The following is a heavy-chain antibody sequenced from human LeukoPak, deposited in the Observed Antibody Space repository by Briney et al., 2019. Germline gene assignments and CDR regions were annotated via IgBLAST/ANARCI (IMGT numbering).Heavy chain of an antibody. CDR2: ISSNGGST. CDR3: ARSTAVAAPFDY. J-gene: IGHJ4*02. Sequence: GGSLRLSCAASGFTFSSYAMHWVRQAPGKGLEYVSAISSNGGSTYYANSVKGRFTISRDNSKNTLYLQMGSLRAEDMAVYYCARSTAVAAPFDYWGQGTLVTVFS. V-gene: IGHV3-64*01. D-gene: IGHD6-19*01. CDR1: GFTFSSYA.